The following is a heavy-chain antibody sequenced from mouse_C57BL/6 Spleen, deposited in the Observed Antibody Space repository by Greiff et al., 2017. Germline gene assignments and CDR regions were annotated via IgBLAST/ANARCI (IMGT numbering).Heavy chain of an antibody. CDR2: IRLKSDNYAT. J-gene: IGHJ3*01. Sequence: EVKLVESGGGLVQPGGSMKLSCVASGFTFSNYWMNWVRQSPEKGLEWVAQIRLKSDNYATHYAESVKGRFTISRDDSKSSVYLQMNNLRAEDTGIYYCTGPLITGAWFAYWGQGTLVTVSA. D-gene: IGHD1-1*01. CDR3: TGPLITGAWFAY. V-gene: IGHV6-3*01. CDR1: GFTFSNYW.